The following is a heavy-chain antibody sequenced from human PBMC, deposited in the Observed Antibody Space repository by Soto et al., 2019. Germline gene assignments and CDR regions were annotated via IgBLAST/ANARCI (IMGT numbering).Heavy chain of an antibody. V-gene: IGHV4-34*01. CDR1: GGSFSGYY. D-gene: IGHD3-10*01. Sequence: SLTCAVYGGSFSGYYWSWIRQPPGKGLDWIGFIYDGGSTNYNPSFTSRVTISLDMSKNQFFLKLSSVTAADTAVYYCARGGASSKWLDPWGQGIMVTVSS. CDR3: ARGGASSKWLDP. J-gene: IGHJ5*02. CDR2: IYDGGST.